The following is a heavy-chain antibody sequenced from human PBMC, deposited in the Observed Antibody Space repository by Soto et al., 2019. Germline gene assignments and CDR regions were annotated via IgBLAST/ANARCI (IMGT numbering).Heavy chain of an antibody. CDR3: ARQSYRPDF. J-gene: IGHJ4*02. CDR2: ISSSGNTI. CDR1: GHTFSSYG. V-gene: IGHV3-48*04. D-gene: IGHD3-16*01. Sequence: PGGSMRLSCAASGHTFSSYGMHWARQAPGKGLEWVSYISSSGNTIFYADSVKGRFSISRDNAKNSLYLQMNSLRAEDTAVYYCARQSYRPDFWGQGTLVTVSS.